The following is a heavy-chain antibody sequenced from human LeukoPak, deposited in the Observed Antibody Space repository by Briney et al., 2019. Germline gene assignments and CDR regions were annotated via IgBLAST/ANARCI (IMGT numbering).Heavy chain of an antibody. V-gene: IGHV4-30-2*01. J-gene: IGHJ4*02. D-gene: IGHD5-18*01. CDR3: ARDLDTSYFDH. CDR2: IYHSGST. CDR1: GGSISSGGYS. Sequence: SQTLSLTCAVSGGSISSGGYSWSWIRQPPGKGLEWIGYIYHSGSTYYNPSLKSRVTISVDRSKNQFSLKLSSVTAADTAVYYCARDLDTSYFDHWGQGTLVTVSS.